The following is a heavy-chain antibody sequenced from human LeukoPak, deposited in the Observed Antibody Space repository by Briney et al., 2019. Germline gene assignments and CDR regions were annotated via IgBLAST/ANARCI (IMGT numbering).Heavy chain of an antibody. D-gene: IGHD4-17*01. CDR1: GFTFSSYW. CDR2: IKQDGSEK. J-gene: IGHJ4*02. V-gene: IGHV3-7*01. CDR3: ARQSYGDYDGILDY. Sequence: PGGSLRLSCAASGFTFSSYWMSWVRQAPGKGLEWVANIKQDGSEKYYVDSVKGRFTISRDNAKNSLYLQMNSLRAEDTAVYYCARQSYGDYDGILDYWGQGTLVTVSS.